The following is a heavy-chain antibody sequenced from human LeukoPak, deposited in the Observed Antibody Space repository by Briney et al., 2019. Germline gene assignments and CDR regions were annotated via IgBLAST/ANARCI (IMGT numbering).Heavy chain of an antibody. V-gene: IGHV4-61*02. J-gene: IGHJ4*02. Sequence: PSETLSLTCTVSGGSISSGGYYWSWIRQPAGKGLEWIGRIYTTGSTNYNPSLKSRVTISVDTSKNQFSLKLSSVTAADTAVYYCARVPLGRFLEWYFDYWGQGTLVTVSS. CDR3: ARVPLGRFLEWYFDY. CDR2: IYTTGST. D-gene: IGHD3-3*01. CDR1: GGSISSGGYY.